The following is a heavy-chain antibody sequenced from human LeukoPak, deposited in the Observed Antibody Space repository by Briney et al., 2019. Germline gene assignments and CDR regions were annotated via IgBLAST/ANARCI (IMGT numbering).Heavy chain of an antibody. J-gene: IGHJ4*02. CDR2: INPNSGGT. D-gene: IGHD2-8*01. V-gene: IGHV1-2*02. Sequence: ASVKVSCKASGYTFTGSYIHWMRQAPGQGLEWMGWINPNSGGTKYAQKFQGRVTLTRDTSTRTAYLELSGLRDDDTAVYYCARVAYCTKGVCINFDLWGQGTLVTVSS. CDR1: GYTFTGSY. CDR3: ARVAYCTKGVCINFDL.